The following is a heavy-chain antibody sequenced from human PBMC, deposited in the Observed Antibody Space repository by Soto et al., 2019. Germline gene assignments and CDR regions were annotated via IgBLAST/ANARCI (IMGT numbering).Heavy chain of an antibody. CDR3: ANGHDNYSFYGIDV. V-gene: IGHV1-69*04. D-gene: IGHD1-1*01. Sequence: QVQLVQSGSEVKKPGYSVKVSCKTSGGTLSSFAISWVRQAPGQGLEWVGTFIRVVAMAKYGQNFQGRVTITADQSTNKLFMELRSLSYEDTAMYYCANGHDNYSFYGIDVWGKGATVTVSS. CDR1: GGTLSSFA. CDR2: FIRVVAMA. J-gene: IGHJ6*04.